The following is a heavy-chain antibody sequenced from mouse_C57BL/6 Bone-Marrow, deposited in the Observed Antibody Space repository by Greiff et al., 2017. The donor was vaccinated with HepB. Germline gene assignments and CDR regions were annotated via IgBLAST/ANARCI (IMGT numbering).Heavy chain of an antibody. V-gene: IGHV1-52*01. D-gene: IGHD4-1*01. CDR3: ARRSNWDAMDY. CDR1: GYTFTSYW. J-gene: IGHJ4*01. Sequence: VQLQQPGAELVRPGSSVKLSCKASGYTFTSYWMHWVKQRPIQGLEWIGNIDPSVSETHYNQKFKDKATLTVDKSSSTAYMQLSSLTSEDSAVYYCARRSNWDAMDYWGQGTSVTVSS. CDR2: IDPSVSET.